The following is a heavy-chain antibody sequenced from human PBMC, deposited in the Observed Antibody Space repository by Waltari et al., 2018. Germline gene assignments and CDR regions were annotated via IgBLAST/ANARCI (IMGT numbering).Heavy chain of an antibody. CDR2: VYSTGAT. CDR1: AASTRAHY. D-gene: IGHD6-19*01. CDR3: AESDSGSWQYFFNS. Sequence: QMKLLESGPGLVKPSETLSLTCTVPAASTRAHYWSWIRQPAGKGLEWIGRVYSTGATNYNPSLGRRATISVDTARKQVSLKLASVTAADTAMYFCAESDSGSWQYFFNSWGQGALVTVSS. V-gene: IGHV4-4*07. J-gene: IGHJ4*02.